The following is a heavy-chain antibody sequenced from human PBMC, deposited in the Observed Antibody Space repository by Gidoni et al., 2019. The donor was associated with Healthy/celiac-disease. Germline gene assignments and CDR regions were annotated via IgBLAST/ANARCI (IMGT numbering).Heavy chain of an antibody. V-gene: IGHV3-13*01. J-gene: IGHJ2*01. Sequence: EVQLVESGGGLVQPGESLRLSCAASGFTFSSYDMHWVRQTTGKGLEWVSSIGTAGDTYYIDSVKGRFTISRENAKNSLYLQINSLRPGDTAVYYCARGVYFDLWGRGTLVTVSS. CDR1: GFTFSSYD. CDR2: IGTAGDT. CDR3: ARGVYFDL.